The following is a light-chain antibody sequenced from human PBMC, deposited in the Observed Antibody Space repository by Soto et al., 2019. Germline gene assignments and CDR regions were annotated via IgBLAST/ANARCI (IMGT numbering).Light chain of an antibody. Sequence: ESVFTQSRVPLSMSPGERSTLSCRASQSLSSRNLAWYQQKPGQAPRLLIYGASSRATGIPARFSGSGSGTDFALTISSLEPEDFAVYYCHHRGNGITFGQGTRLE. CDR3: HHRGNGIT. V-gene: IGKV3D-20*02. CDR1: QSLSSRN. J-gene: IGKJ5*01. CDR2: GAS.